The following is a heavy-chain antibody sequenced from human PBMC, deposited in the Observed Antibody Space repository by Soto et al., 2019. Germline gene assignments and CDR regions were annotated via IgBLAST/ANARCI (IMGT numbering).Heavy chain of an antibody. CDR2: IIPIFGTA. J-gene: IGHJ3*02. V-gene: IGHV1-69*13. Sequence: SVKVSCKASGGTFSSYAISWVRQAPGQGIEWMGGIIPIFGTANYAQKLQGRVTITADESTSTAYMELSSLRSEDTAVYYCAREGLHHHRAIQIWGQRTMVAVSS. CDR3: AREGLHHHRAIQI. CDR1: GGTFSSYA. D-gene: IGHD2-21*01.